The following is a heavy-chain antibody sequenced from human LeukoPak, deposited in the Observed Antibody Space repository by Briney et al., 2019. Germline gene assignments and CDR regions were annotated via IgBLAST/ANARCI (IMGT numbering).Heavy chain of an antibody. CDR1: RGTFSSYG. V-gene: IGHV1-69*06. Sequence: ASVKVSCKASRGTFSSYGISRVRQAPGQGLEWMGGIIPIFGTANYAQKFQGRVTITADKSTSTAYMELSSLRSKDTAVYYCARDQVGDNWFDPWGQGTLVTVSS. CDR2: IIPIFGTA. CDR3: ARDQVGDNWFDP. J-gene: IGHJ5*02. D-gene: IGHD3-16*01.